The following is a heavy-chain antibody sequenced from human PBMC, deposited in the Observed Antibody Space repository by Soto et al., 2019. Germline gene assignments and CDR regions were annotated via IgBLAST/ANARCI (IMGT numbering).Heavy chain of an antibody. V-gene: IGHV1-18*04. CDR3: ARAGGYCSSTSCYMNWFDP. Sequence: QVQLVQSGAEVKKPGASVKVTCKASGYTFTSYGISWVRQAPGQGLEWMGWISAYNGNTNYAQKLQGRVTMTTDTSTSTAYMELRSLRSDDTAVYYCARAGGYCSSTSCYMNWFDPWGQGTLVTVSS. CDR1: GYTFTSYG. CDR2: ISAYNGNT. D-gene: IGHD2-2*02. J-gene: IGHJ5*02.